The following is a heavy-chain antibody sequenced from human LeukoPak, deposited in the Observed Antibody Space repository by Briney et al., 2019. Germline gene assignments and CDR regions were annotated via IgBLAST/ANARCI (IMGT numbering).Heavy chain of an antibody. CDR3: ASHVRGNYYDDSGYSAYFED. CDR2: IFYSETT. J-gene: IGHJ4*02. Sequence: PSETLSLTCTVSGGSISTTSYYWGWIRQPPGKGPEWIGSIFYSETTYYNPSLKSRVSISVDTSRNQFSLKLRSVTAADTAVYYCASHVRGNYYDDSGYSAYFEDWGQGTPVTVSS. D-gene: IGHD3-22*01. CDR1: GGSISTTSYY. V-gene: IGHV4-39*01.